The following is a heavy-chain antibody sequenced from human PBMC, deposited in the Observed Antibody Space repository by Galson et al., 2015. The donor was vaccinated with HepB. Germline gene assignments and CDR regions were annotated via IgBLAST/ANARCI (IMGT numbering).Heavy chain of an antibody. CDR1: GFTVSSNY. CDR2: IYSDGTT. CDR3: ARPVLLWGRDV. Sequence: SLRLSCAASGFTVSSNYMNWVRQAPGKLLEWVSAIYSDGTTYYADSVKGRFTISRGYSKNTMYLQMNSLRAEDTAVYYCARPVLLWGRDVWGKGTTVTVSS. V-gene: IGHV3-66*04. J-gene: IGHJ6*04. D-gene: IGHD3-10*01.